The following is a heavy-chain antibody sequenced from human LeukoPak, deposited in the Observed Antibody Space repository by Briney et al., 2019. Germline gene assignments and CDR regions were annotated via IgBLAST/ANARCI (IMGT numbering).Heavy chain of an antibody. CDR1: EFTFSSYA. J-gene: IGHJ4*02. Sequence: GGSLRLSCAASEFTFSSYAMSWVRQAPGKGLEWVSVIYSGGSTYYADSVKGRFTISRDNSKNTLYLQMNSLRAEDTAVYYCARGNTGFDYWGQGTLVTVSS. CDR2: IYSGGST. V-gene: IGHV3-53*01. D-gene: IGHD1-14*01. CDR3: ARGNTGFDY.